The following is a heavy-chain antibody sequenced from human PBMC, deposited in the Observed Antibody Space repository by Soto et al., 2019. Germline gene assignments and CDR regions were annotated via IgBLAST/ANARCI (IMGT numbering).Heavy chain of an antibody. Sequence: SETLSLTCTFSGVSISGYCWIWIRQPPGKGLEWIGYIYYSGSTNYNPSLKSRVTISVDTSKNQFSLKLSSVTAADTAVYYCARLEPYCSGGSCYHLDYRGQGTLVTVSS. D-gene: IGHD2-15*01. CDR3: ARLEPYCSGGSCYHLDY. V-gene: IGHV4-59*01. J-gene: IGHJ4*02. CDR2: IYYSGST. CDR1: GVSISGYC.